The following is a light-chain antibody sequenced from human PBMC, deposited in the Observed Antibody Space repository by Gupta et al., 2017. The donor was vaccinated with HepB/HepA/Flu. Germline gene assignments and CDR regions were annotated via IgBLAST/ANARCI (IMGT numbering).Light chain of an antibody. CDR3: SAWDSILSGHV. V-gene: IGLV10-54*01. CDR2: KHN. CDR1: NNNVSNEG. Sequence: QPGRTQPPAVSRDLRQTATLTCTGNNNNVSNEGVVWLQQHQGHPPKLLSYKHNNRPFRIPESFSASRSGNTASLTITGLQPEDEADYYCSAWDSILSGHVFGPGTEVTVL. J-gene: IGLJ1*01.